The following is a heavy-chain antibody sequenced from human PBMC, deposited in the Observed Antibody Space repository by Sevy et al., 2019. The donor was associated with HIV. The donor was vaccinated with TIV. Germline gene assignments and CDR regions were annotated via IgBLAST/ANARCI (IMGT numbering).Heavy chain of an antibody. CDR3: ARGSYYYDSSGYSHDDY. CDR1: GGSISSGGYY. Sequence: SETLSLTCTVSGGSISSGGYYWSWIRQHPGKGLEWIGYIYYSGSTYYNPSLKSRVTISVDTSKNQFSRKLSSVTAADKAVYYCARGSYYYDSSGYSHDDYWCQGTLVTVSS. J-gene: IGHJ4*02. D-gene: IGHD3-22*01. CDR2: IYYSGST. V-gene: IGHV4-31*03.